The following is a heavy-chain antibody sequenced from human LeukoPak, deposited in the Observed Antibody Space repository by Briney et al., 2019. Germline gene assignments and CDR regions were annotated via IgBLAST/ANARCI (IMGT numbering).Heavy chain of an antibody. Sequence: GGSLRLSCAASGFTFDDYAMHWVRQAPGKGLEWVSGISWNSGSIGYADSAKGRFTISRDNAKNSLYLQMNSLRAEDTALYYCAKAYRHGYTYDDWFDPWGQGTLVTVSS. CDR3: AKAYRHGYTYDDWFDP. V-gene: IGHV3-9*01. J-gene: IGHJ5*02. D-gene: IGHD5-18*01. CDR1: GFTFDDYA. CDR2: ISWNSGSI.